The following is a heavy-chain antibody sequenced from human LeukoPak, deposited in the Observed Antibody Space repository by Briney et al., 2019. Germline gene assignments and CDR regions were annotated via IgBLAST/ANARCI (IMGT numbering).Heavy chain of an antibody. J-gene: IGHJ4*02. CDR3: ARGSSWQWLGSLDY. CDR2: INPNSGGT. V-gene: IGHV1-2*02. CDR1: GYTFTGYY. Sequence: ASVKVSCKASGYTFTGYYMHWVRQAPGQGLEWMGWINPNSGGTNYAQKFQGRVTMTRDTPISTAYMELSRLRSDDTAVYYCARGSSWQWLGSLDYWGQGTLVTVSS. D-gene: IGHD6-19*01.